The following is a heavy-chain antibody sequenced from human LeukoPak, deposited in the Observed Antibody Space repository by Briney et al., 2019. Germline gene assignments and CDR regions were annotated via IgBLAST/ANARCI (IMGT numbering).Heavy chain of an antibody. D-gene: IGHD3-3*01. V-gene: IGHV3-7*01. J-gene: IGHJ4*02. CDR2: IKQDGSEK. CDR1: GFTFSRYW. Sequence: PGGSLRLSCAASGFTFSRYWMSWVRQAPGKGLGWVANIKQDGSEKYCVDSVKGRFTISRDNAKNSLYLQMNSLRAEDTAVYYCARDATVYYDFWSGYTTNWGQGTLVTVSS. CDR3: ARDATVYYDFWSGYTTN.